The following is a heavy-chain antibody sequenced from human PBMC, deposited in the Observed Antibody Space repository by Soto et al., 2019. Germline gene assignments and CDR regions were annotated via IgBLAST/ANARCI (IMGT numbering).Heavy chain of an antibody. J-gene: IGHJ3*01. CDR3: AKKVVVASSGAFDV. Sequence: GESLKISCAASGFTFSSYAMTWVRQAPGKGLEWVSAISASGSFTSYAGSVKGRFTLSRDNSKNTLYLQMNSLRAEDTAIYYCAKKVVVASSGAFDVWGRGTMVTVSS. CDR2: ISASGSFT. V-gene: IGHV3-23*01. CDR1: GFTFSSYA. D-gene: IGHD2-15*01.